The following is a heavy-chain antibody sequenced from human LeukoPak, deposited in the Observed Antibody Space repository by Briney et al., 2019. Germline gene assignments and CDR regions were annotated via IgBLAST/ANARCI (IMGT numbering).Heavy chain of an antibody. Sequence: GGSLRLSCAASGFTFSSYSMNWVRQAPGKGLEWVSYISSSSSTIYYADSVKGRFTISRDNAKNSLYLQMNSLRAEDTAVYYCARAEGSSPRDAFDIWGQGTMVTVSS. CDR2: ISSSSSTI. D-gene: IGHD6-13*01. J-gene: IGHJ3*02. V-gene: IGHV3-48*01. CDR3: ARAEGSSPRDAFDI. CDR1: GFTFSSYS.